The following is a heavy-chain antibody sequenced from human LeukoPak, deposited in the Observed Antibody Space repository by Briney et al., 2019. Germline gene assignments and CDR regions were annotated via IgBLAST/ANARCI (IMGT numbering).Heavy chain of an antibody. Sequence: LPGGSLRLSCAASGFTFSRYWMHWVRHAPGKGLVWVSRINSDGSYTSYADFVKGRFTISRDNAKNTVYLQMSSLRAEDTAVYYCARICSTTDCLISAWGQGTLVTVSS. J-gene: IGHJ4*02. D-gene: IGHD2-2*01. CDR3: ARICSTTDCLISA. CDR1: GFTFSRYW. V-gene: IGHV3-74*01. CDR2: INSDGSYT.